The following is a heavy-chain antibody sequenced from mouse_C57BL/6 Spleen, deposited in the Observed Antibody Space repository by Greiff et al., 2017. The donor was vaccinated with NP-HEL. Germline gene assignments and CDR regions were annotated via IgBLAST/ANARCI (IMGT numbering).Heavy chain of an antibody. CDR3: HRRYNGSSYGYFDV. CDR1: GYTFTSYW. J-gene: IGHJ1*03. V-gene: IGHV1-69*01. D-gene: IGHD1-1*01. Sequence: QVQLQQPGAELVMPGASVKLSCKASGYTFTSYWMHWVKQRPGQGLEWIGEIDPSDGYTNYNQKFKGKSTLTVDKSSSTAYMQLSSLTSEDSAVFSRHRRYNGSSYGYFDVWGTGTTVTVSS. CDR2: IDPSDGYT.